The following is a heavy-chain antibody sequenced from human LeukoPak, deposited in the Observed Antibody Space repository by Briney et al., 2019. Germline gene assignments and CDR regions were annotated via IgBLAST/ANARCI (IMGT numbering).Heavy chain of an antibody. Sequence: PSETLSLTCTVSGGSISSYYWSWIRQPPGKGLEWIGYIYYSGSTNYNPSLKSRVTISVDTSKNQFSLKLSSVTAADTAVYYCARVAAGTPRPRLYYDYWGQGTLVTVSS. V-gene: IGHV4-59*08. CDR3: ARVAAGTPRPRLYYDY. J-gene: IGHJ4*02. CDR1: GGSISSYY. D-gene: IGHD6-19*01. CDR2: IYYSGST.